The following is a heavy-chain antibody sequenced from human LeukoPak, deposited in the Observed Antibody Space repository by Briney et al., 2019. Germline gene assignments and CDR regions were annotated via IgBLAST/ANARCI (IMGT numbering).Heavy chain of an antibody. CDR2: IYYSGST. V-gene: IGHV4-59*01. CDR1: GGSISSYY. Sequence: SETLYLTCTVSGGSISSYYWSWIRQPPGKELEWIGYIYYSGSTNYNPSLKSRVTISVDTSKNQFSLKLSSVTAADTAVYYCARAMHYYDSSGYYDAFDIWGQGTMVTVSS. J-gene: IGHJ3*02. CDR3: ARAMHYYDSSGYYDAFDI. D-gene: IGHD3-22*01.